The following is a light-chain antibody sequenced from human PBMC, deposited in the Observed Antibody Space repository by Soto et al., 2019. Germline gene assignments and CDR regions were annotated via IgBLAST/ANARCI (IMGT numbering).Light chain of an antibody. CDR1: QSVSSN. V-gene: IGKV3-15*01. CDR3: HQYDDGPYT. CDR2: GAS. J-gene: IGKJ2*01. Sequence: EIVMTQSPATLSVSPGARATLSCRASQSVSSNVAWYQQIPGQTPRLLIYGASTRATGVPVRFSGSASGTEFTLTISGLQSEDFAVYYCHQYDDGPYTFGQGTKVEI.